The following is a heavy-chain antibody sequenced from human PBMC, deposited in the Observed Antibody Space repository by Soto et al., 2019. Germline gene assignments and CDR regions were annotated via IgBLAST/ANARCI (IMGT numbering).Heavy chain of an antibody. CDR1: GYTFTSYY. CDR3: ARGGTQCSGGSCYVYYFDY. CDR2: INRSGGST. V-gene: IGHV1-46*03. D-gene: IGHD2-15*01. Sequence: QVQLVQSGAEVKKPGASVKVSCKASGYTFTSYYMHWVRQAPGQGLEWMGIINRSGGSTSYAQKFQGRVSMTRDTSTSTVYMELSSLRSEDTAVYYCARGGTQCSGGSCYVYYFDYWGQGTLVTVSS. J-gene: IGHJ4*02.